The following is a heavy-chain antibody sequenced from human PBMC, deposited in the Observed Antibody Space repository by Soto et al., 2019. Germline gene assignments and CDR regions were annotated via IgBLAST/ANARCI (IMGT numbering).Heavy chain of an antibody. Sequence: QVQLVQSGAEVKKPGSSVKVSCKASGGTFSSYGISWVRQAPGQGLEWMGGIIPIFGTANYAQKFQGRVTMTADESTSTAYMELSRLRSEDTAVYYCARAVEQSYYYSGMDVWGQGTTVTVSS. CDR3: ARAVEQSYYYSGMDV. J-gene: IGHJ6*02. CDR2: IIPIFGTA. CDR1: GGTFSSYG. V-gene: IGHV1-69*12.